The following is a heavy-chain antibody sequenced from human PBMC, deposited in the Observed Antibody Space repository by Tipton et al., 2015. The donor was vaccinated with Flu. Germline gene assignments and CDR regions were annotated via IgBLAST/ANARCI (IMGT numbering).Heavy chain of an antibody. V-gene: IGHV3-21*01. CDR3: ARDRLGDSYDAFDI. D-gene: IGHD2-21*02. J-gene: IGHJ3*02. CDR1: GFTFSTYS. CDR2: ISGTSLYK. Sequence: SLRLSCAASGFTFSTYSMIWVRQAPGKGLEWVSYISGTSLYKYYAGSVRGRFTISRDNARNSLFLHMSSLRAKDTAVYYCARDRLGDSYDAFDIWGQGTLVTVSS.